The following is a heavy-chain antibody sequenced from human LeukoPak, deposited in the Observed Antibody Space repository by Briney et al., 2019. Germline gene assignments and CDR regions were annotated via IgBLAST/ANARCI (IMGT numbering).Heavy chain of an antibody. V-gene: IGHV4-59*01. D-gene: IGHD1-26*01. Sequence: PSETLSLTCTVSGGSINSYYWSWIRQPPGKGLEWIGYIYYSGSTNYNPSLKSRVTISVDTSKNQFSLKLSSMTTADTAVYYCARGGAALDYWGQGTLVTVSS. CDR2: IYYSGST. CDR3: ARGGAALDY. CDR1: GGSINSYY. J-gene: IGHJ4*02.